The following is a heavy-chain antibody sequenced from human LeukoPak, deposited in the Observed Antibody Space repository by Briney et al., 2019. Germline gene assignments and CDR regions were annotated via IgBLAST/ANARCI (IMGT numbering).Heavy chain of an antibody. CDR1: GFTFSSYA. CDR2: ISYDGSNK. V-gene: IGHV3-30-3*01. Sequence: PGGSLRLSCAASGFTFSSYAMHWVRQAPGKGLEWAAVISYDGSNKYYADSVKGRFTISRDNSKNTLYLQMNSLRAEDTAVYYCARSRRTTYNWFDPWGQGTLVTVSS. CDR3: ARSRRTTYNWFDP. J-gene: IGHJ5*02. D-gene: IGHD1-1*01.